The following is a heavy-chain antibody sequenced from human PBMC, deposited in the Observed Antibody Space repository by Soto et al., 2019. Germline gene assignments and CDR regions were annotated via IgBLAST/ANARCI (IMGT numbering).Heavy chain of an antibody. D-gene: IGHD6-6*01. CDR1: AFTFSSFG. CDR2: ISDDGSNE. J-gene: IGHJ4*02. Sequence: QVQLVESGGGVVQPGRSLRLSCAASAFTFSSFGMHWVRQAPGKGLEWVAVISDDGSNENYADSVKGRFTISRDNSKNTLYLQMNSLRAEDTAVYYCARFGSSSTFDYWGQGTLVTVSS. V-gene: IGHV3-30*03. CDR3: ARFGSSSTFDY.